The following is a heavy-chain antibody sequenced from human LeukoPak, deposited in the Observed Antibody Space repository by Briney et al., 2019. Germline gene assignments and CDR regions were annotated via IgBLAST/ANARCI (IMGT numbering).Heavy chain of an antibody. CDR1: GYSITSGYF. V-gene: IGHV4-38-2*02. Sequence: SETLSLTCSVSGYSITSGYFWGWIRQPPGKGLEWIGSIYHSGSTYYNPSLKSRVTISLDTSKNQFSLKLTSVTAADTAVYYCARIAEAGRFDYWGQGTLVTVSS. CDR3: ARIAEAGRFDY. CDR2: IYHSGST. D-gene: IGHD6-13*01. J-gene: IGHJ4*02.